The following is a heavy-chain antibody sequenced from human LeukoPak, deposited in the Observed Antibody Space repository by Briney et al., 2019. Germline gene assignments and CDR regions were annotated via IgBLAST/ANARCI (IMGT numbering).Heavy chain of an antibody. Sequence: KPSETLSLTCAVSGGSISSSNWWSWVRQPPGKGLEWIGEIYHSGSTNYNPSLKSRVTISVDTSKNQFSLKLNSVTAADTAVYYCARTTQYCSGGSCYPIGHDYWGQGTLVTVSS. CDR1: GGSISSSNW. V-gene: IGHV4-4*02. CDR3: ARTTQYCSGGSCYPIGHDY. CDR2: IYHSGST. J-gene: IGHJ4*02. D-gene: IGHD2-15*01.